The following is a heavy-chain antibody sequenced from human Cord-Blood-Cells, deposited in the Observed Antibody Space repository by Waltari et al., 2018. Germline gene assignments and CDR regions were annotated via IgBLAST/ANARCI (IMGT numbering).Heavy chain of an antibody. Sequence: QVQLQQWGAGLLKPSETLSLTCAVYGGSFSGYYWSWIRQPQGKGLAWIGEINHSGSTNYNPSLKSRVTISVDTSKNQFSLKLSSVTAADTAVYYCARGSYDYVWGSYRYTRRYFDYWGQGTLVTVSS. V-gene: IGHV4-34*01. CDR2: INHSGST. CDR1: GGSFSGYY. CDR3: ARGSYDYVWGSYRYTRRYFDY. J-gene: IGHJ4*02. D-gene: IGHD3-16*02.